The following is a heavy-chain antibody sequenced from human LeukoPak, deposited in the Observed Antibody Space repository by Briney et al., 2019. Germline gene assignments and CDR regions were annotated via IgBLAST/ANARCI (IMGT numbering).Heavy chain of an antibody. CDR2: ISGSGGST. V-gene: IGHV3-23*01. J-gene: IGHJ4*02. CDR1: GFTFSSYA. CDR3: AKTNTRGRIAAAGYFDY. Sequence: GGSLRLSCAASGFTFSSYAMSWVRQAPGKGLEWVSAISGSGGSTYYADSVKGRFTISRDNSKNTLYLQMNSLRAEDTAVYYCAKTNTRGRIAAAGYFDYWGQGTLVTVSS. D-gene: IGHD6-13*01.